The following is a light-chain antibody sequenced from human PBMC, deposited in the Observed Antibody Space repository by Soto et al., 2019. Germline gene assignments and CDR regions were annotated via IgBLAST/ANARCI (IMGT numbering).Light chain of an antibody. V-gene: IGKV3-15*01. CDR1: QGVSSN. CDR2: GAS. Sequence: EVAMTQSPATLSVSPGERAILSCRTSQGVSSNLAWYPQKPGLPPRLLIYGASTRATGIPARFSGSGSGTEFTLTISSLQSEDFAVYYCQQYDNRPPFTFGPGTKVDIK. J-gene: IGKJ3*01. CDR3: QQYDNRPPFT.